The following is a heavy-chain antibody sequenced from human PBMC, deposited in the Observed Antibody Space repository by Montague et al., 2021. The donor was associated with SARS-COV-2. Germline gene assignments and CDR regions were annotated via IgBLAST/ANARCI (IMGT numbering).Heavy chain of an antibody. J-gene: IGHJ4*02. Sequence: SLRLSCAASGFTFRTYEMNWVRQAPGKGPEWVSYISSSGSTIYYADSVRGRFTISRDNAKNSLYLQMNSLRAEDTAVYYCARDGRFGELDYWGQGTLVTVST. CDR3: ARDGRFGELDY. D-gene: IGHD3-10*01. V-gene: IGHV3-48*03. CDR2: ISSSGSTI. CDR1: GFTFRTYE.